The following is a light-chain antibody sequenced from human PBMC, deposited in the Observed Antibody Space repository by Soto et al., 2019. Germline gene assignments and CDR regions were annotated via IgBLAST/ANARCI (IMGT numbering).Light chain of an antibody. J-gene: IGKJ2*01. CDR2: GAS. CDR1: QSVSSSY. CDR3: QQYASLPRN. V-gene: IGKV3-20*01. Sequence: EIVLTQSPGTLSLSPGERATLSCRASQSVSSSYLAWYQQKPGQAPRLLIYGASSRATGIPDRFSGSGSGTDFTLTISRLEPEDFAVYYCQQYASLPRNFGQGTKLEIK.